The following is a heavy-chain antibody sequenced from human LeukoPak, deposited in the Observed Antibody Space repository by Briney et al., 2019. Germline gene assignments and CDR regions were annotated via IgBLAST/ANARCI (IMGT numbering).Heavy chain of an antibody. Sequence: GESLEISCSAYGFIFSSYTMHWVRQAPGKGLXYVSAISSNGDTTYYAGSVKGRFTISRDNSKNTLYLQMSSLRAEDTAVYYCVKRSTYFFDYWGQGTLVTVSS. V-gene: IGHV3-64D*06. CDR1: GFIFSSYT. CDR2: ISSNGDTT. CDR3: VKRSTYFFDY. J-gene: IGHJ4*02.